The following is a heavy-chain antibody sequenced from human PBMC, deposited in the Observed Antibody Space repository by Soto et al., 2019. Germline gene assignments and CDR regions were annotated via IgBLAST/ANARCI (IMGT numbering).Heavy chain of an antibody. J-gene: IGHJ6*02. CDR1: GFTFSSYG. D-gene: IGHD3-22*01. CDR3: AKDIISGSSYYFYGMDV. Sequence: SLRLSCAASGFTFSSYGMHWVRQAPGKGLEWVAVISYDGTNEYYADSVKGRFTISRDNSKNTLYLQINSLRAEDTSVYHCAKDIISGSSYYFYGMDVWGQGTTVTVSS. CDR2: ISYDGTNE. V-gene: IGHV3-30*18.